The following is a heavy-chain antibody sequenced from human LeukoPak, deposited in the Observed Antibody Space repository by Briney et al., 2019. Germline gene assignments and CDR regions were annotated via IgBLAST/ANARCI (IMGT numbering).Heavy chain of an antibody. V-gene: IGHV3-33*01. D-gene: IGHD5-12*01. CDR2: IWYDGSNK. CDR1: GFTFSSYG. Sequence: RRSLRLSCAASGFTFSSYGMHWVRQAPGKGLEWVAVIWYDGSNKYYADSVKGRFTISRDNSKNTLYLQMNSLRAEDTAVYYCARERSIVATFDYWGQGTLVTVSS. CDR3: ARERSIVATFDY. J-gene: IGHJ4*02.